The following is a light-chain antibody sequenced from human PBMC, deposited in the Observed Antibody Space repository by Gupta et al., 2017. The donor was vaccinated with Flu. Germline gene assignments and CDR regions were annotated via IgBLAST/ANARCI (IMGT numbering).Light chain of an antibody. V-gene: IGKV1-5*03. J-gene: IGKJ1*01. CDR1: QSISSW. Sequence: PSTLSASVGDRVTITCRASQSISSWLAWYQQKPGKAPKLLIYEASSLESGVPSSFSGSGSGTEFTLTISSLQPDDFATYYCQQYRTDARTFGQGTKVEIK. CDR2: EAS. CDR3: QQYRTDART.